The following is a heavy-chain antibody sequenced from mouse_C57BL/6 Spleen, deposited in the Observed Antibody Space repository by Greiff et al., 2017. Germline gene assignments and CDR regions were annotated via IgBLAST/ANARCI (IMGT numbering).Heavy chain of an antibody. CDR2: IYPGSGST. V-gene: IGHV1-55*01. J-gene: IGHJ4*01. D-gene: IGHD2-5*01. CDR1: GYTFTSYW. Sequence: VQLQQPGAELVKPGASVKMSCKASGYTFTSYWITWVKQRPGQGLEWIGDIYPGSGSTNYNEKFKSKATLTVDSSSSTAYMQLSSLTSEDSAVYYGGRSSNCCAMDYWGQGTAVTVSS. CDR3: GRSSNCCAMDY.